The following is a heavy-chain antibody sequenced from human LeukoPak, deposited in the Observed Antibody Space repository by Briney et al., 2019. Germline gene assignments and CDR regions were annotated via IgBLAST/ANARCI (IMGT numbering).Heavy chain of an antibody. J-gene: IGHJ4*02. CDR2: IYHSGST. CDR3: ARSDRFLGSIYYFDY. D-gene: IGHD2/OR15-2a*01. V-gene: IGHV4-30-2*01. Sequence: SETLSLTCTVSGVSISGGGYYGRWIRQPPGKGLEWIGYIYHSGSTYYNPSLKSRFTISVDRSKNQFSLKLSSVTAADTAVYYCARSDRFLGSIYYFDYWGQGTLVTVSS. CDR1: GVSISGGGYY.